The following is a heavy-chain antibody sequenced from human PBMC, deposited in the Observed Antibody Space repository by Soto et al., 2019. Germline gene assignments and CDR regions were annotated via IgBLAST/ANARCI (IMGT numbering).Heavy chain of an antibody. CDR3: ARAEEQPPGEVPYWYFDL. V-gene: IGHV1-69*12. CDR1: GGTFSSYA. CDR2: IIPIFGTA. Sequence: QVQLVQSGAEVKKPGSSVKVSCKASGGTFSSYAISWVRQAPGQGLEWMGGIIPIFGTANYAQKFQGRVTIPAEXXTXTXXRELSSLRSEDTAVYYCARAEEQPPGEVPYWYFDLWGRGTLVTVSS. J-gene: IGHJ2*01. D-gene: IGHD7-27*01.